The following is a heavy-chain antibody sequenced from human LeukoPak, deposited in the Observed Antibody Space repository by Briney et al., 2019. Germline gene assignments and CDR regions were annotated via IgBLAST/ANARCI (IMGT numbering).Heavy chain of an antibody. Sequence: PGGSLRLSCAASGFTFSSYAMHWVRQAPGKGLEWVAVISYDGSNKYYADSVKGRFTISRGNSKNTLYLQMNSLRAEDTAVYYCAREGDYVWGSYRPFDYWGQGTLVTVSS. CDR2: ISYDGSNK. CDR1: GFTFSSYA. V-gene: IGHV3-30-3*01. D-gene: IGHD3-16*02. CDR3: AREGDYVWGSYRPFDY. J-gene: IGHJ4*02.